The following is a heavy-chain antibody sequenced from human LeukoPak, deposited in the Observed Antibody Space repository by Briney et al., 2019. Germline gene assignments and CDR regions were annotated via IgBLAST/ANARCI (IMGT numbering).Heavy chain of an antibody. D-gene: IGHD1-7*01. CDR2: ISYDGSNK. CDR1: GFTFSSNA. J-gene: IGHJ4*02. V-gene: IGHV3-30*04. Sequence: GGSLRLSCAASGFTFSSNAMHWVRQAPGKGLEWVAIISYDGSNKYYADSVKGRFTISRDNAKNSLYLQMNSLRVEDTALYHCARKGLGGELGGFDSWGQGTLVTVSS. CDR3: ARKGLGGELGGFDS.